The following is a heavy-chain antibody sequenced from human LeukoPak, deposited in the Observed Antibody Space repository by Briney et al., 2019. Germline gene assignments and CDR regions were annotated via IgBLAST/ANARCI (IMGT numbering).Heavy chain of an antibody. CDR2: ISPTGSTT. Sequence: GGSLRLSCTASGFSFSGHWMHWARQLPGKGLVWVSRISPTGSTTSYADSVKGRFTVSRDNAKNTLYLQVNSLRAEDTAVYYCARGPNSNWSGLDFWGQGTLLTVSS. J-gene: IGHJ4*02. CDR3: ARGPNSNWSGLDF. CDR1: GFSFSGHW. D-gene: IGHD6-6*01. V-gene: IGHV3-74*01.